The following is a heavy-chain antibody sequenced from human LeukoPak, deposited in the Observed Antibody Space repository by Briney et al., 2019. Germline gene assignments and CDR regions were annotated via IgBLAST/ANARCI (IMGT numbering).Heavy chain of an antibody. Sequence: SETLSLTCSVSGGSISRSDHYWSWIRQPPGKGLEWIGNIYYNGITYYNPSLKSRVTMSVDTSQNQFSLKLSSVTATDTAVYYCASPYYDFWSGYYRSDYWGQGTLVTVSS. CDR1: GGSISRSDHY. J-gene: IGHJ4*02. CDR2: IYYNGIT. CDR3: ASPYYDFWSGYYRSDY. D-gene: IGHD3-3*01. V-gene: IGHV4-30-4*01.